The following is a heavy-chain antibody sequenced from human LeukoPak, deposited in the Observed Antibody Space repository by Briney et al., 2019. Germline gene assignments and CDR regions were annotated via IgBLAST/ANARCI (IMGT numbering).Heavy chain of an antibody. CDR3: ARHARYSYGNYFDY. D-gene: IGHD5-18*01. CDR2: IYYSGST. J-gene: IGHJ4*02. Sequence: PSETLSLTCTVSGGSISSYHWSWIRKPPGKGLEWIGYIYYSGSTNYNPSLKSRVTTSVDTSKNQFSLKLSSVTAADTAVYYCARHARYSYGNYFDYWGQGTLVTVSS. CDR1: GGSISSYH. V-gene: IGHV4-59*08.